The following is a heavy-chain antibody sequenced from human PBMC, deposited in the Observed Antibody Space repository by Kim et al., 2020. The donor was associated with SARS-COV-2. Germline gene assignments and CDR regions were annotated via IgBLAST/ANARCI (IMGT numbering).Heavy chain of an antibody. CDR3: ARGKKTVTVTTGYYGMDV. D-gene: IGHD4-4*01. J-gene: IGHJ6*02. CDR1: GFTFSSYG. Sequence: GGSLRLSCAASGFTFSSYGVHWVRQAPGKGLEWVAVIWYDGSNKYYADSVKGRFTISRDNSKNTLYLQMNSLRAEDTAVYYCARGKKTVTVTTGYYGMDVWGQGTTVTVSS. V-gene: IGHV3-33*01. CDR2: IWYDGSNK.